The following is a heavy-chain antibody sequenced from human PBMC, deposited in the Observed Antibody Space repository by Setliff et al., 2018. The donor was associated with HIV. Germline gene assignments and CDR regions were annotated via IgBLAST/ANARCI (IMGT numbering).Heavy chain of an antibody. CDR1: NGSINGYY. J-gene: IGHJ4*02. CDR3: VRVHLYDATAYYSSFES. D-gene: IGHD2-21*01. Sequence: SETLSLTCSVSNGSINGYYWTWIRQPPGKGLEWIGYISHTGSTNFNPSLKSRVSMSVDLSKNQFSLHLVSVTAADTAVYLCVRVHLYDATAYYSSFESWGPGILVTVSS. CDR2: ISHTGST. V-gene: IGHV4-59*01.